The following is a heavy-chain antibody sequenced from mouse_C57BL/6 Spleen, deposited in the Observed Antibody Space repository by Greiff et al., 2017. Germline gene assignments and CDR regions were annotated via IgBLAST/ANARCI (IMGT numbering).Heavy chain of an antibody. V-gene: IGHV1-7*01. CDR1: GYTFTSYW. D-gene: IGHD1-1*01. Sequence: VQLQQSGAELAKPGASVKLSCKASGYTFTSYWMHWVKQRPGQGLEWIGYINPSSGYTKYNQKFKDKATLTADESASTAYMQLSSLTYEDSAVYYCAGGDYGRSPVFDVWGTGTTVTVSS. J-gene: IGHJ1*03. CDR3: AGGDYGRSPVFDV. CDR2: INPSSGYT.